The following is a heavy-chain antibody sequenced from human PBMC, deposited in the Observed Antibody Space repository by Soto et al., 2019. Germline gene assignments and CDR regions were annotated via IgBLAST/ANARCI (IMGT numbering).Heavy chain of an antibody. Sequence: QVQLVQSGAEVKKPGSSVKVSCKASGGTFSSYAISWVRQAPGQGLEWMGGIIPIFGTANYAQKFQGRVTIPADESTSTAYMELSSLRSEDTAVYYCASPLYYYDSSGYPYPYYYGMDVWGQGTTVTVSS. CDR1: GGTFSSYA. J-gene: IGHJ6*02. V-gene: IGHV1-69*01. CDR2: IIPIFGTA. D-gene: IGHD3-22*01. CDR3: ASPLYYYDSSGYPYPYYYGMDV.